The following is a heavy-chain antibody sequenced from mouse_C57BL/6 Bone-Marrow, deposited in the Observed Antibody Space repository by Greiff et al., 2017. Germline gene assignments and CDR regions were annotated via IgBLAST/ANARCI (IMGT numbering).Heavy chain of an antibody. CDR3: ARKGTTVVADY. CDR2: INPGSGGT. Sequence: QVQLQQSGAELVRPGTSVKVSCKASGYAFTNYLIEWVKQRPGQGLEWIGVINPGSGGTNYNEKFKGKATLTADKSSSTAYMQLSSLTSEDSAVYFCARKGTTVVADYWGQGTTLTVS. V-gene: IGHV1-54*01. CDR1: GYAFTNYL. J-gene: IGHJ2*01. D-gene: IGHD1-1*01.